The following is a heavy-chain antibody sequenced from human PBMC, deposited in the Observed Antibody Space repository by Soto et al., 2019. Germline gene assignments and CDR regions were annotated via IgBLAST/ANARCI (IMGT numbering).Heavy chain of an antibody. Sequence: ASVKASCKAPGYTFTSYGISWVRQAHGQGVEWMGWISAYNGNTNYAQKLQGRVTMTTDTSTSTAYMELRSLRSDDTAVYYCARSDIVVVPAARPRDVWGQGTTVTVS. J-gene: IGHJ6*02. D-gene: IGHD2-2*02. CDR1: GYTFTSYG. CDR3: ARSDIVVVPAARPRDV. CDR2: ISAYNGNT. V-gene: IGHV1-18*04.